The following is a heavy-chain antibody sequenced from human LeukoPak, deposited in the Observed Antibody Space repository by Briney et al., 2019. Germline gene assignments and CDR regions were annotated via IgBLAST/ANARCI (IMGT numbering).Heavy chain of an antibody. CDR3: ARRAGEYSHPYDY. Sequence: QPGGSLRLSCTVSGFTVSSNSWSWVHQAPGKGLEWVSFIYSGGKTHSSDSVKGRFTISRDNSKNTLYLQMSSLRAEDTAIYYCARRAGEYSHPYDYWGQGTLVTVSS. J-gene: IGHJ4*02. D-gene: IGHD2-15*01. V-gene: IGHV3-53*01. CDR1: GFTVSSNS. CDR2: IYSGGKT.